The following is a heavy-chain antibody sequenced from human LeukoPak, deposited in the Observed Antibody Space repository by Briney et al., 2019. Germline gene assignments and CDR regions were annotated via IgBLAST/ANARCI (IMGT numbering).Heavy chain of an antibody. J-gene: IGHJ4*02. CDR2: ISYDGSNK. CDR1: GFTFRSYS. CDR3: ARGVRIAVAGNIDY. Sequence: GGSLRLSCAASGFTFRSYSMHWVRQAPGKGLEWEAAISYDGSNKNYADSVKGRFTISRDNSKNTLYLQMNGLRAEDTAVYYCARGVRIAVAGNIDYWGQGTLVTVSS. D-gene: IGHD6-19*01. V-gene: IGHV3-30*04.